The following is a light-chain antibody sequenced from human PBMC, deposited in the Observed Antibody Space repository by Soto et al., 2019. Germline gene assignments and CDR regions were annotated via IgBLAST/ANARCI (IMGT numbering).Light chain of an antibody. CDR3: SSYTSSSSLVV. CDR1: SSDVGGYNY. J-gene: IGLJ2*01. V-gene: IGLV2-14*01. Sequence: QSVLTQPASVSGSPGQSITISCTGTSSDVGGYNYVSWYQQQPGKAPKLMIYDVSNRLSGVSNRFSGSKSVNTASLTISGLQAEDEADYYCSSYTSSSSLVVFGGGTQLTVL. CDR2: DVS.